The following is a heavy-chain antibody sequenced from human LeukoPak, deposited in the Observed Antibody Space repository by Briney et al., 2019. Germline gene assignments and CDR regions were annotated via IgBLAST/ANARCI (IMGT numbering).Heavy chain of an antibody. CDR3: ARVRSDYDYVWGSYLRSNPHFDY. V-gene: IGHV4-34*01. J-gene: IGHJ4*02. CDR1: GGSFSGYY. Sequence: PSETLSLTCAVYGGSFSGYYWSWIRQPPGKGLEWIGEINHSGSTNYNPSLKSRVTISVDTSKNQFSLKLSSVTAADTAVYYCARVRSDYDYVWGSYLRSNPHFDYWGQGTLVTVSS. CDR2: INHSGST. D-gene: IGHD3-16*02.